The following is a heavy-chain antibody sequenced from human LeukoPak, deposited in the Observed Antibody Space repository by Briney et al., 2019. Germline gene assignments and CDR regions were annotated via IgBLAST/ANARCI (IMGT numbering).Heavy chain of an antibody. CDR3: ARDSRAAYMDV. J-gene: IGHJ6*03. Sequence: IPSETLSPTCTVSGGSISSYYWSWIRQPAGKGLEWIGRIYTSGSTNYNPSLKSRVTMSVDTSKNQVSLKVSSVTAADTAVYYCARDSRAAYMDVWGKGTTVTVSS. CDR1: GGSISSYY. V-gene: IGHV4-4*07. D-gene: IGHD2-15*01. CDR2: IYTSGST.